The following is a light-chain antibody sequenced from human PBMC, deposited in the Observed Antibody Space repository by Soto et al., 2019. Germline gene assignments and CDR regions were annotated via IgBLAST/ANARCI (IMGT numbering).Light chain of an antibody. CDR3: ATWDDNLHGYV. Sequence: QAVVTQPPSTSGTPGQRVTISCSGSSSNIGSHTVNWYQQLPGTAPNLLIYSDSQRPSGVPDRFSGSKSGTLASLAISGLQSEDEADYYCATWDDNLHGYVFGTGTKVTV. V-gene: IGLV1-44*01. J-gene: IGLJ1*01. CDR1: SSNIGSHT. CDR2: SDS.